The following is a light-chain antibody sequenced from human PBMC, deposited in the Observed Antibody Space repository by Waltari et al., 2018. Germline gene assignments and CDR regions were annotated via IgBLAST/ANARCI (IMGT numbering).Light chain of an antibody. J-gene: IGLJ1*01. CDR3: CSYAGLGIYV. V-gene: IGLV2-23*02. CDR2: EVT. CDR1: SSDVGNYTL. Sequence: QSGLTQPASVSGSPGQSTTISCTGTSSDVGNYTLVPWYQQYPGKAPKLMVYEVTRRSSGVSDRFSGSKSGNTASLTIYGLQSEDEADYYCCSYAGLGIYVFGTGTKVTVL.